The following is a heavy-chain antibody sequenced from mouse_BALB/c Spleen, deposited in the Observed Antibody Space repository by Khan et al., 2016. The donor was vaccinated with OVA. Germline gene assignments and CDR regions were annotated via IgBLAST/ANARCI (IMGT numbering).Heavy chain of an antibody. Sequence: EVKLVESGGDLVKPGGSLKLSCAASGFTFSTYGMSWVRQTPDKRLEWVAAISSGGSYTYYPDSVKGRFTISRDNDKHTLNLQMSSLKSEDTAMYYCTRLAYYYNSEGFAYWGQGTLVTVSA. D-gene: IGHD1-1*01. CDR2: ISSGGSYT. J-gene: IGHJ3*01. V-gene: IGHV5-6*01. CDR1: GFTFSTYG. CDR3: TRLAYYYNSEGFAY.